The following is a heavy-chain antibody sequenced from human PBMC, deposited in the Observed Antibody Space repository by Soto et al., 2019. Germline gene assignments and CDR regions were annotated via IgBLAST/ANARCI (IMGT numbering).Heavy chain of an antibody. D-gene: IGHD1-26*01. Sequence: EVQLVESGGALVQPGGSLRLSCAASGFTFSDHHMDWVRQAPGKGLEWVGRTRNKGNSYTTEYAASVKGRFTISRDESNNSLYLQMNRLTTGDTAVYYCAFGGATRAYWGQGTLVTVSS. CDR3: AFGGATRAY. CDR2: TRNKGNSYTT. V-gene: IGHV3-72*01. CDR1: GFTFSDHH. J-gene: IGHJ4*02.